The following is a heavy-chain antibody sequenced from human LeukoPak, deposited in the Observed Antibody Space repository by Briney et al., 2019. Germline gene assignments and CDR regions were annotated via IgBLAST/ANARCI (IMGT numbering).Heavy chain of an antibody. CDR1: GFTFSSYG. CDR2: ISYDGSIK. J-gene: IGHJ6*03. V-gene: IGHV3-30*18. D-gene: IGHD5-12*01. Sequence: GGSLRLSCAASGFTFSSYGMRWVRQAPGKGLEWVAVISYDGSIKYSADSVKGRFTTSRDNSKTTLYLPMNSLRAEDTAVYYCAKGGGYEAQYYYCYLDVWGKGTTVTISS. CDR3: AKGGGYEAQYYYCYLDV.